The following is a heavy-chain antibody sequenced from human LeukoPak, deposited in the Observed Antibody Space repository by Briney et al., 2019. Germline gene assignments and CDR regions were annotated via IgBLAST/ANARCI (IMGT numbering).Heavy chain of an antibody. CDR3: AKVHGGEYYHDSSGYYYFDY. J-gene: IGHJ4*02. CDR2: ISGSGGST. CDR1: GFTFSSYA. D-gene: IGHD3-22*01. V-gene: IGHV3-23*01. Sequence: GGSLRLSCAASGFTFSSYAMSWVRQAPGKGLEWVSAISGSGGSTYYADSVKGRFTISRDNSKNTLYLQMNSLRAEDTAVYYCAKVHGGEYYHDSSGYYYFDYWGQGTLVTVSS.